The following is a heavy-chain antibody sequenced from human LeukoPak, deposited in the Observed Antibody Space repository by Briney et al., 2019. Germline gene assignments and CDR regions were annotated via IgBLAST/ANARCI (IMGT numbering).Heavy chain of an antibody. CDR2: TYYRSKWYH. V-gene: IGHV6-1*01. Sequence: SQTLSITCAISGDSVSSNNAAWVWIRQSPSRGLEWLGRTYYRSKWYHDYAVSVKSRISFNPDTSKNQFFLQLNSVTPEDTAVYYCARYVNGAFTRSWFNPWGQGTRVTVS. CDR1: GDSVSSNNAA. D-gene: IGHD3-10*02. CDR3: ARYVNGAFTRSWFNP. J-gene: IGHJ5*02.